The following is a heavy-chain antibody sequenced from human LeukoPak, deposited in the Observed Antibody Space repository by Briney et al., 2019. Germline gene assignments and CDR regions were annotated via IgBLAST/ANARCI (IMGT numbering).Heavy chain of an antibody. D-gene: IGHD3-22*01. CDR2: IYYSGST. CDR1: GGSISSGGYY. J-gene: IGHJ5*02. V-gene: IGHV4-31*03. CDR3: AREVYYYDSSGYYYRYNWFDP. Sequence: PSETLSHTCTVSGGSISSGGYYWSWIRQHPGKGLECIGYIYYSGSTYYNPSLKSRVTISVDTSKNQFSLKLSSVTAADTAVYYCAREVYYYDSSGYYYRYNWFDPWGQGTLVTVSS.